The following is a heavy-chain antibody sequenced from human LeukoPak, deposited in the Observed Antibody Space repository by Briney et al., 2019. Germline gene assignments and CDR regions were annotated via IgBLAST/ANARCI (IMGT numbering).Heavy chain of an antibody. CDR3: ARDLRLPVAGSTP. CDR1: GYTFTSHG. J-gene: IGHJ5*02. Sequence: WASVKVSCKASGYTFTSHGISWVRQAPGQGLEWMGWISAYNGNTNYAQKLQGRVTMTTDTSTSTAYMELRSLRSDDTAVYYCARDLRLPVAGSTPWGQGTLVTVSS. V-gene: IGHV1-18*04. D-gene: IGHD2-21*02. CDR2: ISAYNGNT.